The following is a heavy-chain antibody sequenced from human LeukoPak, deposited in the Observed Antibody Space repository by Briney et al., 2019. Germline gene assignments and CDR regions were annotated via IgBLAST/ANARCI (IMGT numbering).Heavy chain of an antibody. CDR1: GFTFSSYA. CDR2: ISYDGSNK. Sequence: GGSLRLSCAASGFTFSSYAMHWVRQAPGKGLEWVAVISYDGSNKYYADSVKGRFTISRDNSKNTLYLQMNSLRAEDTAVYYCARESERYSSGWYLVYWGQGTLVTVSS. J-gene: IGHJ4*02. CDR3: ARESERYSSGWYLVY. V-gene: IGHV3-30*04. D-gene: IGHD6-19*01.